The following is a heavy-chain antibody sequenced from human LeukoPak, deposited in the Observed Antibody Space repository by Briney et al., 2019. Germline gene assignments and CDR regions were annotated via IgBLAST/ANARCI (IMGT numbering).Heavy chain of an antibody. Sequence: GESLKISCEGSGYTFTSYWIGWVRQMPGKGLEWMGIIYPGDSDTRYSPSFQGQVTISADKSISTAYLQWSSLKASDTAMYYCARHLSATINAFDIWGQGTMVTVSS. CDR1: GYTFTSYW. CDR3: ARHLSATINAFDI. D-gene: IGHD5-24*01. J-gene: IGHJ3*02. V-gene: IGHV5-51*01. CDR2: IYPGDSDT.